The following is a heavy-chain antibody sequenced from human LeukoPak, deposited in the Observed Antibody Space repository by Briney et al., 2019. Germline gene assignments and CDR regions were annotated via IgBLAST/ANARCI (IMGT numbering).Heavy chain of an antibody. V-gene: IGHV4-59*01. CDR2: IYYSGST. CDR1: GGSISSYY. D-gene: IGHD4-17*01. Sequence: PSETLSLTCTVSGGSISSYYWSWIRQPPGKGLEWIGYIYYSGSTNCNPSLKSRVTISVDTSKNQFSLKLSSVTAADTAVYYCARDRGDDYGDYGWFDPWGQGTLVTVSS. CDR3: ARDRGDDYGDYGWFDP. J-gene: IGHJ5*02.